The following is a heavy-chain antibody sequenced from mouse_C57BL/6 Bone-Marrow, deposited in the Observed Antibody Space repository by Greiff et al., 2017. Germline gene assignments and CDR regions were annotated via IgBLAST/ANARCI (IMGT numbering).Heavy chain of an antibody. J-gene: IGHJ4*01. CDR3: ARQDYAMDY. CDR2: ISNGGGST. V-gene: IGHV5-12*01. Sequence: EVKLMESGGGLVQPGGSLTLSCAASGFTFSDYYMYWVRQTPEKRLEWVAYISNGGGSTYYPDTVKGRFTISRDNAKNTLYLQMSRLKSEDTAMYYCARQDYAMDYWGQGTSVTVSS. CDR1: GFTFSDYY.